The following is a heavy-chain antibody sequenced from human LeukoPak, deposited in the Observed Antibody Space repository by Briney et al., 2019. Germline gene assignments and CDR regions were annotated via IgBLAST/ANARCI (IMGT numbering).Heavy chain of an antibody. CDR3: ARGPVPAAIRYFDY. J-gene: IGHJ4*02. Sequence: ASVKVSCKASGYTFTGYYMHRVRQAPGQGLEWMGWINPNSGGTNYAQKFQGRVTVTRDTSISTAYMELSRLRSDDTAVYYCARGPVPAAIRYFDYWGQGTLVTVSS. CDR1: GYTFTGYY. CDR2: INPNSGGT. D-gene: IGHD2-2*02. V-gene: IGHV1-2*02.